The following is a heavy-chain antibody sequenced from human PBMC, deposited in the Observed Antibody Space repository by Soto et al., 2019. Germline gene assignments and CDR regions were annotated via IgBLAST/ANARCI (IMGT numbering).Heavy chain of an antibody. CDR1: GFTFSSYG. J-gene: IGHJ5*02. V-gene: IGHV3-30*18. CDR2: ISYDGSNK. D-gene: IGHD3-16*01. CDR3: AKDLETGVTFGGVIVH. Sequence: GGSLRLSCAASGFTFSSYGMHWVRQAPGKGLEWVAVISYDGSNKYYADSVKGRFTISRDNSKNTLYLQMNSLRAEDTAVYYCAKDLETGVTFGGVIVHWGQGTLVTVSS.